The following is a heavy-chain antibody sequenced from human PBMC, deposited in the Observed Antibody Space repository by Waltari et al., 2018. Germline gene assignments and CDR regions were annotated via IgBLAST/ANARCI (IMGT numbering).Heavy chain of an antibody. CDR1: GGSISSYY. V-gene: IGHV4-59*01. Sequence: QVQLQESGPGLVKPSETLSLTCTVSGGSISSYYWTWFRQPPGKGLEWIGYISYSGSTNYNPSLKSRVTISVDTSKNQFSLKLSSVTAADTAMYYCARGEFDFWSGGYYYYGMDVWGQGTTVTVSS. J-gene: IGHJ6*02. CDR2: ISYSGST. CDR3: ARGEFDFWSGGYYYYGMDV. D-gene: IGHD3-3*01.